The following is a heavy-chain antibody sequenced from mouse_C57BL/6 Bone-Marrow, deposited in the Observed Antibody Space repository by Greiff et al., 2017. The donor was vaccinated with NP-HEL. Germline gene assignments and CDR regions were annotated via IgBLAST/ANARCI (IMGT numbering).Heavy chain of an antibody. CDR1: GYTFTSYW. J-gene: IGHJ1*03. CDR3: ARDTTVVAPGYFDV. CDR2: IYPGSGST. D-gene: IGHD1-1*01. Sequence: QVQLQQPGAELVKPGASVKMSCKASGYTFTSYWITWVKQRPGQGLEWIGDIYPGSGSTNYNEKFKSKATLTVDTSSSTAYMQLSSLTSEDSAVYDCARDTTVVAPGYFDVWGTGTTVTVSS. V-gene: IGHV1-55*01.